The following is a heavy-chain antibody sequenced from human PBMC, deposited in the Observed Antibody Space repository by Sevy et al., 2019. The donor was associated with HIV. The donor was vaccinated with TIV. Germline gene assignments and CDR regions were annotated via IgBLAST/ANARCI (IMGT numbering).Heavy chain of an antibody. D-gene: IGHD5-18*01. V-gene: IGHV4-39*01. Sequence: SETLSLTCTVSGGYISAKNYFWGWIRQPPGKGLEWIGSIYHTGSTYHSPSLQSRVGISVDTSKKLFSVKLSSVTAADTAVYFCARHAFKHGYRPSYFDSWSHGTLVTVSS. CDR3: ARHAFKHGYRPSYFDS. J-gene: IGHJ4*01. CDR1: GGYISAKNYF. CDR2: IYHTGST.